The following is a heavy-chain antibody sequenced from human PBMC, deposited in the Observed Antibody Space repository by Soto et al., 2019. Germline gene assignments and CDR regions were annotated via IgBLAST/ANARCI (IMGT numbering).Heavy chain of an antibody. D-gene: IGHD2-2*01. CDR1: GYTFTSYG. Sequence: GAPMKVTCNSSGYTFTSYGSIWVRQATGQGLEWMGWISAYNGNTNYAQKLQGRVTMTTDTSTSTAYMELRSLRSDDTAVYYCARDCSSTTAYNYYYGMDVWGQGTTVTVSS. V-gene: IGHV1-18*04. CDR3: ARDCSSTTAYNYYYGMDV. CDR2: ISAYNGNT. J-gene: IGHJ6*02.